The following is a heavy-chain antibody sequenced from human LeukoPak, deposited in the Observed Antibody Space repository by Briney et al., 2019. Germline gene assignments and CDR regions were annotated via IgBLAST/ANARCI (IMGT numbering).Heavy chain of an antibody. CDR1: GYSFTSNY. Sequence: GASVKVSCKASGYSFTSNYIHWERQAPGQGLEWMGMIYPRDGSTSYAQKFQGRVTVTRDTSTSTVHMELNGLRSEDTAVYYCARDQEAFDYWGQGTLVTVSS. CDR2: IYPRDGST. J-gene: IGHJ4*02. V-gene: IGHV1-46*01. CDR3: ARDQEAFDY.